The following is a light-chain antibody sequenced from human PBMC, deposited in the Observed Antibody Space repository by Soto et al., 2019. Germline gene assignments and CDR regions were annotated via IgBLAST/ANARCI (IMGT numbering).Light chain of an antibody. CDR2: DAA. CDR3: QQYRSFSPLT. J-gene: IGKJ4*01. Sequence: DIQMTQSPSTLSASVGDRVTINCRASQSISMWVAWYQQKSGKAPKLLIYDAAKLESGVPARFSGSGYGTEFTLTISNLQPDDFATYYCQQYRSFSPLTFGGGTKVDIK. V-gene: IGKV1-5*01. CDR1: QSISMW.